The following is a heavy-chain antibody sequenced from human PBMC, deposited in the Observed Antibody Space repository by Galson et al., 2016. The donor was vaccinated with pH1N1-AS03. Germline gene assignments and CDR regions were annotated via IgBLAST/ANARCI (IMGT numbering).Heavy chain of an antibody. J-gene: IGHJ4*02. D-gene: IGHD2-8*02. CDR2: IYNSGST. CDR3: ARGAPGDFGY. Sequence: LSLTCSVAGVSIRGYYWNWIRQTPGGGLEWVGYIYNSGSTDFNPSLKSRVTMSMDTSKNQFTLKLSSVSAEDTAVYYCARGAPGDFGYWGQGTLVTVSS. V-gene: IGHV4-59*01. CDR1: GVSIRGYY.